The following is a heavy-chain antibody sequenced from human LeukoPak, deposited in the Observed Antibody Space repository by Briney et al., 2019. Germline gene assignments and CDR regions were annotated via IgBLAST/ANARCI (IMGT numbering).Heavy chain of an antibody. CDR1: GGTLSSYA. CDR3: ARDPGRTRDAFDI. J-gene: IGHJ3*02. V-gene: IGHV1-69*04. CDR2: IIPIFGIA. Sequence: ASVKVSCKASGGTLSSYAISRVRRAPGQGVGWRGRIIPIFGIANYAQKFQGRVTITADKSTSTAYMELSSLRSEDTAVYYCARDPGRTRDAFDIWGQGTIVTVSS. D-gene: IGHD1-1*01.